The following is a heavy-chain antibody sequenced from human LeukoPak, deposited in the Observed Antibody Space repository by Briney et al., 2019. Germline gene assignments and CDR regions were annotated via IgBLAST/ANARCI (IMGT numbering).Heavy chain of an antibody. CDR1: GGSIRSYY. V-gene: IGHV4-59*01. CDR2: IYYSGST. D-gene: IGHD3-22*01. J-gene: IGHJ4*02. Sequence: SETLSLTCTVSGGSIRSYYWSWIRQPPGKGLEWIGYIYYSGSTNYNPSLKSRVTISVDMSKNQFSLKLSSVTAADTAVYYCARGGGSTDYYDSSGYFWGQGTLVTVSS. CDR3: ARGGGSTDYYDSSGYF.